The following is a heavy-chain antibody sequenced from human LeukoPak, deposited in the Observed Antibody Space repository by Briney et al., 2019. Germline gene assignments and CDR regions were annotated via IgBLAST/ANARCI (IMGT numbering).Heavy chain of an antibody. V-gene: IGHV3-20*04. J-gene: IGHJ6*03. CDR2: INWNGGST. D-gene: IGHD1-26*01. CDR3: ARAKGERWELRVYYYYMDV. CDR1: GFTFDDYG. Sequence: GGSLRLSCAASGFTFDDYGMSWVRQAPGKGLEWVSGINWNGGSTGYADSVKGRFTISRDNAKNSLYLQMNSLRAEDTALYYCARAKGERWELRVYYYYMDVWGKGTTVTVSS.